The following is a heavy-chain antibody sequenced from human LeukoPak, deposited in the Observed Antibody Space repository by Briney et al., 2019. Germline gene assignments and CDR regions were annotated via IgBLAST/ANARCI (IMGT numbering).Heavy chain of an antibody. D-gene: IGHD3-10*01. Sequence: ASVKVSCKASGYTFTGYYMHWVRQAPGQGLEWMGWINPNSGGTNYAQKFQDWVTMTRDTSISTAYMELSRLRSDDTAVYYCARNIGYGSGFNWFDPWGQGTLVTVSS. CDR3: ARNIGYGSGFNWFDP. CDR2: INPNSGGT. V-gene: IGHV1-2*04. J-gene: IGHJ5*02. CDR1: GYTFTGYY.